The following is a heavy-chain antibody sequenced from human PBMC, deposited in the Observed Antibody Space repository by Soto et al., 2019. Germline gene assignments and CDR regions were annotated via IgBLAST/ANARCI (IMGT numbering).Heavy chain of an antibody. J-gene: IGHJ6*02. D-gene: IGHD2-2*01. V-gene: IGHV4-34*01. CDR3: AREGCSSTSCSPPYYYYGMEV. CDR1: GGSFSGYY. CDR2: INHSGST. Sequence: SETLSLTCAVYGGSFSGYYWSCIRQPPGKGLEWIGEINHSGSTNYNPSLKRRVTISVDRSESQFSLKLSSVTAADTAVYYGAREGCSSTSCSPPYYYYGMEVWGQGTTVTVSS.